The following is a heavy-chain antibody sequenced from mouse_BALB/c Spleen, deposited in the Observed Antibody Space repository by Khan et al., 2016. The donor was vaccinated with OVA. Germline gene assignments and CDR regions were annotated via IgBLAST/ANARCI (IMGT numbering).Heavy chain of an antibody. CDR2: IYPGNGYT. V-gene: IGHV1S134*01. CDR1: GFTFTSYG. CDR3: AAAYYRNYLDY. D-gene: IGHD2-14*01. Sequence: VQLQQAGAELGRPGSSVKLSCKTSGFTFTSYGIKWVKQRPGQGLEWIGYIYPGNGYTVYNEKFQGKATLTSDTSSSTAYMQLTSLTSEDSAFWFCAAAYYRNYLDYWGQGTTLTVSS. J-gene: IGHJ2*01.